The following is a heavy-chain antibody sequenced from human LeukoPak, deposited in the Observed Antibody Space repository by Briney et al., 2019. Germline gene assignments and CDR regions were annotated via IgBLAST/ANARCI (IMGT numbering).Heavy chain of an antibody. J-gene: IGHJ4*02. CDR1: GFTFSDSY. CDR3: ARESYLDY. V-gene: IGHV3-53*01. Sequence: GGSLRLSCAASGFTFSDSYMSWVRQAPGKGLEWVSVIYSGGSTYYADSVKGRFTISRDNSKNTLYLQMNSLRAEDTAVYYCARESYLDYWGQGTLVTVSS. CDR2: IYSGGST.